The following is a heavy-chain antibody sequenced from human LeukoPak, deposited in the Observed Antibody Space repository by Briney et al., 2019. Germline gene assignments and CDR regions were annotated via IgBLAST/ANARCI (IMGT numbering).Heavy chain of an antibody. CDR3: ARDRYGDFEDY. V-gene: IGHV4-39*07. D-gene: IGHD4-17*01. Sequence: PSETLSLTCTVSGGSISSSSYYWGWIRQPPGKGLEWIGSIYYSGSTYYNPSLNSRVTISLDTSKNQFSLRLNSVTAADTAMYYCARDRYGDFEDYWGQGTLVTVSS. CDR2: IYYSGST. J-gene: IGHJ4*02. CDR1: GGSISSSSYY.